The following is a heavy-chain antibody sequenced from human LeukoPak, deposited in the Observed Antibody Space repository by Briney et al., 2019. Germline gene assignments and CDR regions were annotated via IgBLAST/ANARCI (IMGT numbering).Heavy chain of an antibody. CDR2: ISWDGGST. Sequence: GGSLRLSCAASGFTFDDYTMHWVRQAPGKGLEWVSLISWDGGSTYYADSVKGRFAISRDNSKNSLYLQMNSLRTEDTALYYCAKNRWKYDSSGYYNYWGQGTLVTVSS. J-gene: IGHJ4*02. D-gene: IGHD3-22*01. CDR1: GFTFDDYT. CDR3: AKNRWKYDSSGYYNY. V-gene: IGHV3-43*01.